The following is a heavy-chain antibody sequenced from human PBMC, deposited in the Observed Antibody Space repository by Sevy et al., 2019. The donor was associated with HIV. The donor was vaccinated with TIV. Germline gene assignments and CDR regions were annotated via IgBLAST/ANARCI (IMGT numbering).Heavy chain of an antibody. D-gene: IGHD5-18*01. CDR2: IYWDDDK. V-gene: IGHV2-5*02. J-gene: IGHJ4*02. CDR1: GFSLSTSGVG. Sequence: SGPTLVNPTQTLTLTCTFSGFSLSTSGVGVGWIRQPPGKALEWLALIYWDDDKRYSPSLKSRLTITKDTSKNQVVLTMTNIDPVDTAAYYCAHSGYSYGCFDYWGQGTLVTVSS. CDR3: AHSGYSYGCFDY.